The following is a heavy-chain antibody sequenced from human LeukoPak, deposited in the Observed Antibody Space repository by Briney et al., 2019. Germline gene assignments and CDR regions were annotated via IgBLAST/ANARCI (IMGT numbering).Heavy chain of an antibody. J-gene: IGHJ3*02. CDR2: IYTSGST. Sequence: PSETLSLTCTVSGGSISSYYWSWIRQPAGKGLEWIGRIYTSGSTNYNPSLKSRVTMSVDTSKNQLSLKLSSVTAADTAVYYCARAPHYYGSGSYARDAFDIWGQGTMVTVSS. V-gene: IGHV4-4*07. CDR1: GGSISSYY. CDR3: ARAPHYYGSGSYARDAFDI. D-gene: IGHD3-10*01.